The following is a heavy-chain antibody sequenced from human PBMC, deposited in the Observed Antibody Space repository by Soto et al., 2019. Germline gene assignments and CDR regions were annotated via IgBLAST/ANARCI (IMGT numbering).Heavy chain of an antibody. CDR3: ARRSYSKPDY. D-gene: IGHD6-13*01. J-gene: IGHJ4*02. CDR1: SGSISSSSYY. V-gene: IGHV4-39*01. Sequence: PSETLSLTCTVSSGSISSSSYYWGWIRQPPGKGLEWIGSIYYSGSTYYNPSLKSRVTISVDTSKNQFSLKLSSVTAADTAVYYCARRSYSKPDYWSQGTLVTVSS. CDR2: IYYSGST.